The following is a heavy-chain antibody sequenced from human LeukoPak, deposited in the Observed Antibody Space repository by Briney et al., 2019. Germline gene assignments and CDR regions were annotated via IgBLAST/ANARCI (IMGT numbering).Heavy chain of an antibody. Sequence: GGSLRLSCAASGFTFSGSAIHWVRQASGKGLEWVGRIRSKSNSYATAYVASVKGRFTISRDDSKNMAYLQMNSLKTEDTAVYYCTVNYCSGGSCYMLWGQGTLVTVSS. CDR3: TVNYCSGGSCYML. V-gene: IGHV3-73*01. CDR1: GFTFSGSA. CDR2: IRSKSNSYAT. D-gene: IGHD2-15*01. J-gene: IGHJ4*02.